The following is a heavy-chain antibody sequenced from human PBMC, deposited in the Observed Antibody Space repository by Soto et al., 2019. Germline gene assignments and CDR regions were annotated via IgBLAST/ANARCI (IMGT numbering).Heavy chain of an antibody. CDR1: GFTFSSYD. J-gene: IGHJ2*01. Sequence: EVQLVESGGGLVQPGGSLRLSCAASGFTFSSYDMHWVRQATGKGLEWVSAIGTAGDTYYPGSVKGRFTISRENAKNSLYLQMNSLRAGDTAVYYCARWGITTVTTNWYFDLWGRGTLVTVSS. V-gene: IGHV3-13*01. D-gene: IGHD4-17*01. CDR3: ARWGITTVTTNWYFDL. CDR2: IGTAGDT.